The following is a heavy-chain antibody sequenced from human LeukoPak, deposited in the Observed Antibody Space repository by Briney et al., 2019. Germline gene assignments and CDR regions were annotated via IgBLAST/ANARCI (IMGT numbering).Heavy chain of an antibody. Sequence: SETLSLTCTVSGGSVSSGSYYWSWIRQPPGKGLEWIGYIYYSGSTNYNPSFKSRVTISVDTSKNQFSLKLSSVTAADTAVYYCAREENGWNGSDDAFDIWGQGTMVTVSS. V-gene: IGHV4-61*01. CDR1: GGSVSSGSYY. D-gene: IGHD1-1*01. CDR2: IYYSGST. J-gene: IGHJ3*02. CDR3: AREENGWNGSDDAFDI.